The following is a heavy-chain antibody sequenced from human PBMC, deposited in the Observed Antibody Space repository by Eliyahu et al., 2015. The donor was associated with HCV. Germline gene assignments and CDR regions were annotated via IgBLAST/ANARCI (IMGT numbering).Heavy chain of an antibody. CDR1: GDPFSSLA. Sequence: QVQLVQSGAEVKKPGSSVKVSCKTSGDPFSSLAISWVRQAPGQGLEWMGGFIPLFGMANYAQQFQGRVTITADESTTTVYLELSSLSSEDTAVYYCTRPLMLTGDYDSPGGGMDVWGQGTTVSVSS. J-gene: IGHJ6*02. V-gene: IGHV1-69*01. CDR2: FIPLFGMA. D-gene: IGHD3-22*01. CDR3: TRPLMLTGDYDSPGGGMDV.